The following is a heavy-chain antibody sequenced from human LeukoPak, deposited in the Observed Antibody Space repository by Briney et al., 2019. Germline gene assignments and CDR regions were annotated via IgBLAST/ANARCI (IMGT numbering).Heavy chain of an antibody. CDR2: IYYNGNS. CDR1: GGSITNPTYH. J-gene: IGHJ4*02. V-gene: IGHV4-39*01. CDR3: TSGYSSSPAY. D-gene: IGHD5-18*01. Sequence: SETLSLTCTVSGGSITNPTYHWGWVRQPPGKGLEWIGSIYYNGNSYYNLDLKSRLTLSIDTSNNQFSLKLESVTAADTAVYYCTSGYSSSPAYWGQGTLVTVSS.